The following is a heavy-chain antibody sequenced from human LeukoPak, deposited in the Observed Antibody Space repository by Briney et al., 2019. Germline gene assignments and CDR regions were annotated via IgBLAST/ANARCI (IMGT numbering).Heavy chain of an antibody. CDR3: ASGARWFGELTL. J-gene: IGHJ4*02. D-gene: IGHD3-10*01. CDR1: GYRFSKYG. CDR2: ISAYNDNT. V-gene: IGHV1-18*01. Sequence: GASVKVSCKASGYRFSKYGISWVRQAPGQGLEWMGWISAYNDNTNYAQKVQGRVTITRNTSISTAYMELSSLRSEDTAVYYCASGARWFGELTLWGQGTLVTVSS.